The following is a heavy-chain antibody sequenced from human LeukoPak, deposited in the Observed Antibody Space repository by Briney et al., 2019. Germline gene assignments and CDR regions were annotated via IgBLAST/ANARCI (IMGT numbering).Heavy chain of an antibody. Sequence: SETLSLTCAVYGGSFSGYYWSWIRQPAGKGLEWIGRIYTSGSTNYNPSLKSRVTMSVDTSKNQFSLKLSSVTAADTAVYYCARETSIAVAGTFDPWGQGTLVTVSS. CDR1: GGSFSGYY. J-gene: IGHJ5*02. CDR2: IYTSGST. D-gene: IGHD6-19*01. CDR3: ARETSIAVAGTFDP. V-gene: IGHV4-4*07.